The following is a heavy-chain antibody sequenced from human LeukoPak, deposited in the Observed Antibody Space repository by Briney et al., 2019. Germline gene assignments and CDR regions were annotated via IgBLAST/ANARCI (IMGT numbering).Heavy chain of an antibody. Sequence: GSLRLSCAASGFTFSSYAMSWIRQPPGKGLEWIGEINHSGSTNYNPSLKSRVTISVDTSKNQFSLKLSSVTAADTAVYYCATLRSIARPPVDCWGQGTLVTVSS. CDR1: GFTFSSYA. D-gene: IGHD6-6*01. V-gene: IGHV4-34*08. CDR2: INHSGST. J-gene: IGHJ4*02. CDR3: ATLRSIARPPVDC.